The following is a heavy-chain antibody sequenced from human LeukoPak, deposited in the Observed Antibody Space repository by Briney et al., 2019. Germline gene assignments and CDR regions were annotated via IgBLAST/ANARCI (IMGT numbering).Heavy chain of an antibody. D-gene: IGHD3-10*01. CDR1: GGSISSGDYY. CDR2: IYYTGST. CDR3: ARDSYYYGSGSYYF. J-gene: IGHJ3*01. Sequence: PSETLSLTCTVSGGSISSGDYYWSWIRQPPGKGLEWTGYIYYTGSTYYNPSLKSRVTISLDTSKNQFSLKLSSVTAADTAVYYCARDSYYYGSGSYYFWGQGTMVTVSS. V-gene: IGHV4-30-4*01.